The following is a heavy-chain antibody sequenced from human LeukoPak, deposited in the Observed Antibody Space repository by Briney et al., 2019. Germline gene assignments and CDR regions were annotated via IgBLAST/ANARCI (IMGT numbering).Heavy chain of an antibody. CDR1: GFTVSSNY. V-gene: IGHV3-66*04. D-gene: IGHD3-22*01. CDR3: ASQRHYDSSTMTD. J-gene: IGHJ4*02. CDR2: IYSGGSA. Sequence: GGSLRLSCAASGFTVSSNYMSWVRQASGKGLEWVSVIYSGGSAYYADSVKGRFTISRDNSKNTLYLQMNSLRSEDTAVYYCASQRHYDSSTMTDWGQGTLVTVSS.